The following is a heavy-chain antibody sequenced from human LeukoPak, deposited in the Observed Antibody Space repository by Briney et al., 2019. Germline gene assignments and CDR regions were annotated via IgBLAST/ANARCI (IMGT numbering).Heavy chain of an antibody. CDR1: GYTFTSYY. J-gene: IGHJ6*02. CDR2: INPSGGST. V-gene: IGHV1-46*01. D-gene: IGHD1-1*01. CDR3: ARDNWNDNGMDV. Sequence: GASVTVSCTASGYTFTSYYMHWVRQAPGQGLEWMGIINPSGGSTSYAQKFQGRVTMTRDTSTSTVYMELSSLRSEDTAVYYCARDNWNDNGMDVWGQGTTVTVSS.